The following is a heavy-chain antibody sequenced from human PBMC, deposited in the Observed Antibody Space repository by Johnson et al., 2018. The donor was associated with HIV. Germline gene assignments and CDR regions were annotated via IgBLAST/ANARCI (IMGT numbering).Heavy chain of an antibody. CDR2: ISWNSGSI. V-gene: IGHV3-9*01. D-gene: IGHD3-10*01. CDR3: VKDIQFGVSDAFDI. J-gene: IGHJ3*02. CDR1: GFTFDDYA. Sequence: VQLVESGGGLVQPGRSLRLSCAASGFTFDDYAMHWVRQAPGKGLEWVSGISWNSGSIGYADSVKGRFTISRDNAKNSLYLQMSSLRTEDTALYYCVKDIQFGVSDAFDIWGQGTTVTVSS.